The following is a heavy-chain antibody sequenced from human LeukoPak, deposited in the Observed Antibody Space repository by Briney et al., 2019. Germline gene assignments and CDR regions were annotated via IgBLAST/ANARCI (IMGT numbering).Heavy chain of an antibody. CDR2: INPSGGST. Sequence: GESLKVSCKASGYTFTSYYMHWVRQAPGQGLEWMGIINPSGGSTSYAQKFQGRVTMTRDTSTSTVYMELSSLRSEDTAVYYCARDGPMITFGGVIVRGPQTGSDDAFDIWGQGTMVTVSS. D-gene: IGHD3-16*02. V-gene: IGHV1-46*01. CDR3: ARDGPMITFGGVIVRGPQTGSDDAFDI. CDR1: GYTFTSYY. J-gene: IGHJ3*02.